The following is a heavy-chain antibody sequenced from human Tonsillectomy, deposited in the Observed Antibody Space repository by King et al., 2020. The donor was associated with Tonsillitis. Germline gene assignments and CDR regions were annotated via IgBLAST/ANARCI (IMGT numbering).Heavy chain of an antibody. D-gene: IGHD4-23*01. J-gene: IGHJ4*02. CDR3: AMVTPYYFDY. CDR1: GFTFSNYG. V-gene: IGHV3-30*02. Sequence: QLVQSGGGVVQPGGSLRLSCAASGFTFSNYGMHWVRQAPGKGLEWVAFIQYDGSNKYYVDSVKGRFTISRDNSKSTLYLQMNSLRAEDMAVYYCAMVTPYYFDYWGQGTLVTVSS. CDR2: IQYDGSNK.